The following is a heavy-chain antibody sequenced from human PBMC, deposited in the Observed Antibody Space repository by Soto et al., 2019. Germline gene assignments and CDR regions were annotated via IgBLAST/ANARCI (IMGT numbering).Heavy chain of an antibody. V-gene: IGHV1-69*04. CDR1: GGTFSSYT. CDR3: ARDITYYDILTGWRAYYMDV. Sequence: SVKVSCKASGGTFSSYTISWVRQAPGQGLEWMGRIIPILGIANYAQKFQGRVTITADKSTSTAYMELSSLRSEDTAVYYCARDITYYDILTGWRAYYMDVWGKGTTVTV. J-gene: IGHJ6*03. D-gene: IGHD3-9*01. CDR2: IIPILGIA.